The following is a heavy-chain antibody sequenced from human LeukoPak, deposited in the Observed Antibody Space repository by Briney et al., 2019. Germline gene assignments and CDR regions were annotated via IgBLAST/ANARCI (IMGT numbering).Heavy chain of an antibody. CDR3: ARDRCTGGSCYGFDY. D-gene: IGHD2-15*01. J-gene: IGHJ4*02. CDR1: GFTFSNYA. CDR2: MNGRGRST. V-gene: IGHV3-23*01. Sequence: PGGSLRLSCVASGFTFSNYAMSWVRQAPGKGLEWVCGMNGRGRSTYCADSVRGRFTLSRDDSRYTLYLQMNSLRAEDTAIYYCARDRCTGGSCYGFDYWGQGTLVTVSS.